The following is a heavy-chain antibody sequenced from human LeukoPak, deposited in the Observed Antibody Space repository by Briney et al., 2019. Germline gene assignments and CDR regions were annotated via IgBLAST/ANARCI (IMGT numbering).Heavy chain of an antibody. CDR3: ARRPYDSSGYSRGFIYFDY. CDR2: INHSGST. CDR1: GGSFSGYY. D-gene: IGHD3-22*01. V-gene: IGHV4-34*01. Sequence: SETLSLTCAVYGGSFSGYYWSWIRQPPGKGLEWIGEINHSGSTNYNPSLKSRVTISVDTSKNQFSLKLSSVTAADTAGYYCARRPYDSSGYSRGFIYFDYWGQGTLVTVSS. J-gene: IGHJ4*02.